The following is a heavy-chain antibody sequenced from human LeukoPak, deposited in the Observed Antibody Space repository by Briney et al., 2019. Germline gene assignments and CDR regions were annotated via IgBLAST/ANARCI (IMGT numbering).Heavy chain of an antibody. CDR2: INPNSGTT. D-gene: IGHD6-19*01. CDR3: ARRLAVAGRSYYYYYMDV. V-gene: IGHV1-2*02. J-gene: IGHJ6*03. Sequence: ASVKVSCKATGYIFTAYYMQWVRQAPGQGLEWMGWINPNSGTTNCAQKFQGRVTMTRDTSISTAYMELSRLRSDDTAVYYCARRLAVAGRSYYYYYMDVWGKGTTVTVSS. CDR1: GYIFTAYY.